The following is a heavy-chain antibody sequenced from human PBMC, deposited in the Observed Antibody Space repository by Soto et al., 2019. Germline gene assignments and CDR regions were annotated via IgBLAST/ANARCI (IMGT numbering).Heavy chain of an antibody. CDR3: TRDGRGLGRLSLFEY. CDR1: GFNVNSDY. Sequence: SLRLSCAASGFNVNSDYMNWVRQTPGKGLEWVASIYSGETTYYADSVRGRFTISSDKSKNTLYFQLSSLRIEDTAVYYCTRDGRGLGRLSLFEYWGQGVLVTVSS. J-gene: IGHJ4*02. V-gene: IGHV3-53*01. CDR2: IYSGETT. D-gene: IGHD2-21*02.